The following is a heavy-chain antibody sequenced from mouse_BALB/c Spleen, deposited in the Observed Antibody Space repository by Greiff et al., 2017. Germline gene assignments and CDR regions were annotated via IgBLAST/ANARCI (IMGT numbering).Heavy chain of an antibody. CDR1: GFTFSSYA. J-gene: IGHJ3*01. Sequence: EVMLVESGGGLVKPGGSPKLSCAASGFTFSSYAMSWVRQTPEKRLEWVASISSGGSTYYPDSVKGRFTISRDNARNILYLQMSSLRSEDTAMYYCARGGAYWGQGTLVTVSA. CDR2: ISSGGST. CDR3: ARGGAY. V-gene: IGHV5-6-5*01.